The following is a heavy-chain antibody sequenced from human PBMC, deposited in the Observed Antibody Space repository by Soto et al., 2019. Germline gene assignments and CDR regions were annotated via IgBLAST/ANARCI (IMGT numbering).Heavy chain of an antibody. D-gene: IGHD1-26*01. CDR2: MHYSGNS. Sequence: QLQLQESGPGLVQPSETLSLTCTVSGGSISSSTYYWGWIRQPPGKGLEWIGSMHYSGNSYYNPSHKSRVTISVDTSKNQFSLKLTSVIAADTAVHHCSRPSIVAAMSYWHFNLWGRGTLVTVSS. CDR1: GGSISSSTYY. CDR3: SRPSIVAAMSYWHFNL. V-gene: IGHV4-39*01. J-gene: IGHJ2*01.